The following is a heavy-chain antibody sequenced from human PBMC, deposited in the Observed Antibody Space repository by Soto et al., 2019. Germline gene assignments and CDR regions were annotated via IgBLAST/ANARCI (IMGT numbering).Heavy chain of an antibody. J-gene: IGHJ4*02. CDR2: IYHGGST. D-gene: IGHD3-9*01. CDR1: GDSISSTRW. Sequence: SETLSLTCTVSGDSISSTRWWSWVRQSPGKGLEWIGDIYHGGSTNYNPSLKSRVTISIDKSKNQFSLKLKSVTAADTAVYYYVRFWPPPYSDALTDYTDAFDYWGQGTRVTVSS. V-gene: IGHV4-4*02. CDR3: VRFWPPPYSDALTDYTDAFDY.